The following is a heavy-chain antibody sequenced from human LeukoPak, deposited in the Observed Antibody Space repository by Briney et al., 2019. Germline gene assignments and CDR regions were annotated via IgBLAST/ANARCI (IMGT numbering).Heavy chain of an antibody. D-gene: IGHD3-22*01. V-gene: IGHV3-48*01. CDR3: ARDRDSSGYYGFGY. J-gene: IGHJ4*02. CDR1: GFTFSSYS. Sequence: GGSLRLSCAASGFTFSSYSMNWVRQAPGKGLEWVSYISSSSSTIYYADSVKGRFTISRDNAKNSLYLQMNSLRAEDTAVYYCARDRDSSGYYGFGYWGQGTLVTVSS. CDR2: ISSSSSTI.